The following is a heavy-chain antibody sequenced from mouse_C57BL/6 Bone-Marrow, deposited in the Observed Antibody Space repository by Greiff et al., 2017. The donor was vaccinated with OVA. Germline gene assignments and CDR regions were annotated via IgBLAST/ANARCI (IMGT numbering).Heavy chain of an antibody. V-gene: IGHV1-64*01. J-gene: IGHJ3*01. CDR2: IHPNSGST. D-gene: IGHD3-2*02. CDR3: AKDSSGYWFAY. Sequence: VQLQQPGAELVKPGASVKLSCKASGYTFTSYWMHWVKQRPGQGLEWIGMIHPNSGSTNYNEKFKSKATLTVDKSSSTAYMQLSSLTSEDSAVYYCAKDSSGYWFAYWGQGTLVTVSA. CDR1: GYTFTSYW.